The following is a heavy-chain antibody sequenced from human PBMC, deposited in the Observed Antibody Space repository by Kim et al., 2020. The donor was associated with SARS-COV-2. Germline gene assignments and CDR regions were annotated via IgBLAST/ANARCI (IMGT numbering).Heavy chain of an antibody. CDR3: ARKSSEGSGPPSYFDY. CDR2: ISYDGSNK. CDR1: GFTFSNYV. Sequence: GGSLRLSCAASGFTFSNYVIHWVRQAPGKGLEWVASISYDGSNKYYADSVKGRFTISRDNSKNTLYLQMNSLRAEDTAVYYCARKSSEGSGPPSYFDYWGQGTLVTVSS. D-gene: IGHD2-15*01. J-gene: IGHJ4*02. V-gene: IGHV3-30-3*01.